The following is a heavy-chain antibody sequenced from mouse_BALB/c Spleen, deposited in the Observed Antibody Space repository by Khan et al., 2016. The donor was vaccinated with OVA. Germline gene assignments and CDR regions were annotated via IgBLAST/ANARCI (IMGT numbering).Heavy chain of an antibody. V-gene: IGHV1S137*01. CDR3: VRGSGGYRFAY. CDR2: ISTYYGDT. J-gene: IGHJ3*01. Sequence: QVQLQQSGAELVRPGVSVKISCKGAGYTSTDLVMHWVKQSHAKSLEWIGVISTYYGDTTHNQKFKGKATMTVAKSSSTAYMELARLTSEDSAIYYCVRGSGGYRFAYWGQGTLVTVSA. CDR1: GYTSTDLV. D-gene: IGHD1-3*01.